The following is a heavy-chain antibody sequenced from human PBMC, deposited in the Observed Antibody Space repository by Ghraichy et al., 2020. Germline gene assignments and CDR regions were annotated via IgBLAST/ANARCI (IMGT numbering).Heavy chain of an antibody. CDR2: INHSGST. V-gene: IGHV4-34*01. Sequence: SETLSLTCAVYGGSFSGYYWSWIRQPPGKGLEWIGEINHSGSTNYNPSLKSRVTISVDTSKNQFSLKLSSVTAADTAVYYCARARAARPDWYFDLWGRGTLVTVSS. J-gene: IGHJ2*01. D-gene: IGHD6-6*01. CDR3: ARARAARPDWYFDL. CDR1: GGSFSGYY.